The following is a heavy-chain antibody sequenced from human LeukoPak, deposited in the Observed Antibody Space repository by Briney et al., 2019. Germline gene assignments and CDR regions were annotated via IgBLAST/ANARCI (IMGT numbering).Heavy chain of an antibody. J-gene: IGHJ4*02. D-gene: IGHD4-23*01. CDR1: GFTFSSYW. CDR2: ISSDGSAT. V-gene: IGHV3-74*01. CDR3: AKDAPNYGGNDRFDY. Sequence: PGGSLRFSCAASGFTFSSYWMHWVRQAPGKGLVWVSCISSDGSATSYADSVKGRFTISRNNARNTLYLQMNSLRAEDTAVYYCAKDAPNYGGNDRFDYWGQGTLVTVSS.